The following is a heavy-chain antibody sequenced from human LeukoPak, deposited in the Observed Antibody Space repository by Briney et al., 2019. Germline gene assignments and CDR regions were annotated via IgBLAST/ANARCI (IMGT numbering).Heavy chain of an antibody. Sequence: PGKSLRLSCAASGLSFSTYGIHWVRQAPGKGLEWVAVMGYDGSEDYCADSVKGRFTISKNTSKNTLYLQMNNLRAEHTAVYYCAKDRETYEYTFDYWGQGTLVTVSS. CDR1: GLSFSTYG. V-gene: IGHV3-33*06. D-gene: IGHD6-6*01. CDR3: AKDRETYEYTFDY. J-gene: IGHJ4*02. CDR2: MGYDGSED.